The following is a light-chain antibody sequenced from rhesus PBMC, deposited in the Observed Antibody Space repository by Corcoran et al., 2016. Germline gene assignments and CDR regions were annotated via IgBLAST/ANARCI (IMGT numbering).Light chain of an antibody. CDR2: GVS. CDR3: CSDTTSSTYV. CDR1: SSDIGGYNY. V-gene: IGLV2S7*01. Sequence: QSAPTKPPSVSGSTGQSVTISCTGTSSDIGGYNYVSWYQQHPGKAPKLMLYGVSNPPSGVSDRFSGSKAGNTSSLTISGLQAEDEADYYCCSDTTSSTYVFGSGAKLTV. J-gene: IGLJ6*01.